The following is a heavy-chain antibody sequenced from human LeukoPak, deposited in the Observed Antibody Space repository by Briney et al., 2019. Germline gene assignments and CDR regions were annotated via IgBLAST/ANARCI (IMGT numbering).Heavy chain of an antibody. D-gene: IGHD5-12*01. CDR2: IIPIFGTA. CDR3: ARGGSGYDLLDY. J-gene: IGHJ4*02. CDR1: GGTFSSYA. V-gene: IGHV1-69*05. Sequence: SVKVSCKASGGTFSSYAISWVRQAPGQGLEWMGRIIPIFGTANYAQKFQGRDTITTDESTSTAYMELSSLRSEDTAVYYCARGGSGYDLLDYWGQGTLVTVSS.